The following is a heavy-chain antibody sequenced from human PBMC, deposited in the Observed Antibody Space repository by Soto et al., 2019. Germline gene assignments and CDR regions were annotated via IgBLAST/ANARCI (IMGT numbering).Heavy chain of an antibody. J-gene: IGHJ5*02. CDR3: ARIEVVAATVLWFDP. CDR2: IDWDDDK. D-gene: IGHD2-15*01. V-gene: IGHV2-70*18. CDR1: GGSISSYY. Sequence: TQSLTCPVAGGSISSYYWSWVRQPPGKALEWLARIDWDDDKYYSTSLKTRLTISKDTSKNQVVLTMTNMDPVDTATYYCARIEVVAATVLWFDPWGQGTLVTVSS.